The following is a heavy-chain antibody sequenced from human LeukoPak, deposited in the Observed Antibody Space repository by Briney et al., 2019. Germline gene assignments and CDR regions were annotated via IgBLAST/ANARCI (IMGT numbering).Heavy chain of an antibody. CDR1: GGSISSSSYY. CDR2: IYYSGST. J-gene: IGHJ4*02. Sequence: SETLSLTCTVSGGSISSSSYYWGWIRQPPGKGREWIGSIYYSGSTYYNPSLKSRVTISVDTSKNQFSLKLSSVTAADTAVYYCASYPYYDFWSPEDYWGQGTLVTVSS. D-gene: IGHD3-3*01. CDR3: ASYPYYDFWSPEDY. V-gene: IGHV4-39*01.